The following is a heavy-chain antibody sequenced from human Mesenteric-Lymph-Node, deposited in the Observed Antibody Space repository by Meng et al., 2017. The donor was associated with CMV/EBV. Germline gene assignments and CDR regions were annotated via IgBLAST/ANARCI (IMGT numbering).Heavy chain of an antibody. CDR1: YY. D-gene: IGHD3-3*01. V-gene: IGHV1-18*01. CDR2: ISAYNGNT. CDR3: ARDRTQLRFLEWLLSSDY. J-gene: IGHJ4*02. Sequence: YYMHWVRQVPGQGLEWMGWISAYNGNTNYAQKLQGRVTMTTDTSTSTAYMELRSLRSDDTAVYYCARDRTQLRFLEWLLSSDYWGQGTLVTVSS.